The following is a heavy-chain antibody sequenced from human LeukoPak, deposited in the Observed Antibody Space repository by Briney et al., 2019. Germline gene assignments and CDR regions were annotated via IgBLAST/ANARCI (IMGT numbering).Heavy chain of an antibody. D-gene: IGHD3-3*01. CDR2: IIPIFGTA. Sequence: GASVKVSCKASGGTFSSYAISWVRQAPGQGLGWMGGIIPIFGTANYAQKFQGRVTITADESTSTAYMELSSLRSEDTAVYYCARGGWSGYTRGYFDYWGQGTLVTVSS. CDR3: ARGGWSGYTRGYFDY. V-gene: IGHV1-69*13. CDR1: GGTFSSYA. J-gene: IGHJ4*02.